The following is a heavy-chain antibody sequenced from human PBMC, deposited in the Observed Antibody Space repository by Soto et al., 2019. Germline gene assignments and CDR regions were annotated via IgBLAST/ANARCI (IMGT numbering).Heavy chain of an antibody. V-gene: IGHV3-33*01. CDR3: ARGPLYYQSYYYYMDV. J-gene: IGHJ6*03. D-gene: IGHD3-10*01. CDR2: IWYDGSNK. CDR1: GFTFSSYG. Sequence: VQLVESGGGVVQPGRSLRLSCAASGFTFSSYGMHWVRQAPGKGLEWVAVIWYDGSNKYYADSVKGRFTISRDNSKNTLYLQMNSLRAEDTAVYYCARGPLYYQSYYYYMDVWGKGTTVTVSS.